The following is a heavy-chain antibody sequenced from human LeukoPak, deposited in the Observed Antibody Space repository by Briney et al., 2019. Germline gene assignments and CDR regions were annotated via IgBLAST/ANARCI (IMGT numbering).Heavy chain of an antibody. CDR3: AKRGNPAVGHHYLDV. D-gene: IGHD2-2*01. J-gene: IGHJ6*03. CDR2: ITISGGST. CDR1: GFTFSSYD. Sequence: GGSLRLSCAASGFTFSSYDMSWVRQAPGKGLEWVSSITISGGSTFYADSVMGRFTISSDNYKNTLYLQMNSLSAEDTAVYYCAKRGNPAVGHHYLDVWGKGTTVSVSS. V-gene: IGHV3-23*01.